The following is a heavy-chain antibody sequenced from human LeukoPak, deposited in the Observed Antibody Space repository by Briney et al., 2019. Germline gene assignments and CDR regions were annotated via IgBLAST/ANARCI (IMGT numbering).Heavy chain of an antibody. J-gene: IGHJ4*02. D-gene: IGHD4-17*01. CDR3: ARVYYGDYRYFDY. Sequence: SETLSLTCTVSGGSINSYFWTWIRQPAGKGLEWIGRIYTGGSTNYNPSLKSRVTMSVDTSKNQFSLKLSSVTAADTAVYYCARVYYGDYRYFDYWGQGTLVTVSS. CDR2: IYTGGST. V-gene: IGHV4-4*07. CDR1: GGSINSYF.